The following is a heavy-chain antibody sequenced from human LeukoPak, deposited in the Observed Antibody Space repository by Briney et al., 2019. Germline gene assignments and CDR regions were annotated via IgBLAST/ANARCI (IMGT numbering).Heavy chain of an antibody. CDR1: GFTLSSYG. Sequence: QPGGSLRLSCAASGFTLSSYGMRWVRQAPGKGLEWVAVISYDGSNKYYADSVKGRFTISRDNSKNTLYLQMNSLRAEDTAVYYCAKGHRRGFAANCGGDCYPEYFQHWGQGTLVTVSS. CDR3: AKGHRRGFAANCGGDCYPEYFQH. V-gene: IGHV3-30*18. CDR2: ISYDGSNK. D-gene: IGHD2-21*02. J-gene: IGHJ1*01.